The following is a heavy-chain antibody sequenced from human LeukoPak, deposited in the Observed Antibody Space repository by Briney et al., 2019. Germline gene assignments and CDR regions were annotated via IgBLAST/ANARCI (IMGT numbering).Heavy chain of an antibody. V-gene: IGHV3-7*01. J-gene: IGHJ3*02. D-gene: IGHD2-21*01. CDR3: ARGSIAALDAFDI. Sequence: DSVKGRFTISRDNAYNSLYLQMNSLRAGDTAVYYCARGSIAALDAFDIWGQGTMVTVSS.